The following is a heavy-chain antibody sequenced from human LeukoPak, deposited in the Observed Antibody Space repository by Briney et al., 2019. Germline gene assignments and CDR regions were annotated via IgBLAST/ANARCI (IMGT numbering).Heavy chain of an antibody. D-gene: IGHD5-18*01. Sequence: SETLSLTCTVSGGSISSSSHYWGWIRQPPGKGLEWIGVSTYYNPTLKNRVTISRDTSKNQFSLKLSVMTARVDATDDCARARYSYGIISYFDSWGQGTLVTVSS. CDR1: GGSISSSSHY. J-gene: IGHJ4*02. CDR3: ARARYSYGIISYFDS. CDR2: VST. V-gene: IGHV4-39*01.